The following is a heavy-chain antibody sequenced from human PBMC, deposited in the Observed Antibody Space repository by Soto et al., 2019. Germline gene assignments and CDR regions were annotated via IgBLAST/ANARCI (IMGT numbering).Heavy chain of an antibody. CDR3: ARDKEAYCSSTSCYSASMDV. CDR2: IYTSGST. J-gene: IGHJ6*02. CDR1: GGSISSYY. V-gene: IGHV4-4*07. Sequence: SETLSLTCTVSGGSISSYYWSWIRQPAGKGLEWIGRIYTSGSTNYNPSLKSRVAMSVDTSKNQFSLKLSSVTAADTAVYYCARDKEAYCSSTSCYSASMDVWGQGTTVTVSS. D-gene: IGHD2-2*01.